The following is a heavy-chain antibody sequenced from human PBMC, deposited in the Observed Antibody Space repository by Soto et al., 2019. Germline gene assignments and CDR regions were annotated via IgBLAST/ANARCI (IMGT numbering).Heavy chain of an antibody. CDR3: ARGGYDLTD. Sequence: PSETLSLTCNVSGDYIRSGGYYWSWIRQRPGKDLEWIGYIYYTGSTYYNRSLRSRLSMSVDTSENQFSLKLTSVTAADTAIYYCARGGYDLTDWGQGTLVTVSS. D-gene: IGHD5-12*01. CDR2: IYYTGST. V-gene: IGHV4-31*03. J-gene: IGHJ4*02. CDR1: GDYIRSGGYY.